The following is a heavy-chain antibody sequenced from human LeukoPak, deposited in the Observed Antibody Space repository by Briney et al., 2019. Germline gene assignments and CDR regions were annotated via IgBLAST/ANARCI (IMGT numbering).Heavy chain of an antibody. V-gene: IGHV5-51*01. Sequence: PGESLKISCKGSGYSFTSYWIGWVRPMPGKGLEWMGIIYPGDSDTRYSPSFQGQVTISADKSISTAYLQWSSLKASDTAMYYCARVSVRGGSGFEYFQHWGQGTLVTVSS. CDR3: ARVSVRGGSGFEYFQH. CDR1: GYSFTSYW. J-gene: IGHJ1*01. D-gene: IGHD3-22*01. CDR2: IYPGDSDT.